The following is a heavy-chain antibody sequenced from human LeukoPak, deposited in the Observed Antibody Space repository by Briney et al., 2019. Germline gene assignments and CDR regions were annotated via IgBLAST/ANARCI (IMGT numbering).Heavy chain of an antibody. CDR3: ANSGDAFDI. Sequence: PSETLSLTCTVSGGSINNGGYYWSWIRQHPGKGLEWIGYIYYSGSSYCNPSLRSRVTISVDTSKNHFSLKLSSVTAADTAVYYCANSGDAFDIWGQGTMVTVSS. CDR2: IYYSGSS. D-gene: IGHD2-21*01. J-gene: IGHJ3*02. V-gene: IGHV4-31*03. CDR1: GGSINNGGYY.